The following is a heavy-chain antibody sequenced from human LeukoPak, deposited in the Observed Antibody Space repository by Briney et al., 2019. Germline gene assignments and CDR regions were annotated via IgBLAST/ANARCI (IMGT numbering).Heavy chain of an antibody. D-gene: IGHD1-26*01. Sequence: SGGSLRLSCAASGFTFSSYAMSWVRQAPGKGLEWVSAISGSGGTTYYADSVKGRFTISRDNSKNTLYLQMNSLRAEDTAVYYCAKSGSYGLSGAFDIWGQGTMVTVSS. V-gene: IGHV3-23*01. CDR2: ISGSGGTT. J-gene: IGHJ3*02. CDR3: AKSGSYGLSGAFDI. CDR1: GFTFSSYA.